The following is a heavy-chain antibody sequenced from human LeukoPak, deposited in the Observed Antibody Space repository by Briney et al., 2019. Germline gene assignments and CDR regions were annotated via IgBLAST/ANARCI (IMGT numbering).Heavy chain of an antibody. CDR2: INHSGST. CDR1: GGSFSGYY. D-gene: IGHD3-22*01. Sequence: SETLSLTCAVYGGSFSGYYWSWIRQPPGKGLEWIGEINHSGSTNYNPSLKSRVTISVDTSENQFSLKLSSVTAADTAVYYCARGRVYDSSGYGGGSFDYWGQGTLVTVSS. V-gene: IGHV4-34*01. J-gene: IGHJ4*02. CDR3: ARGRVYDSSGYGGGSFDY.